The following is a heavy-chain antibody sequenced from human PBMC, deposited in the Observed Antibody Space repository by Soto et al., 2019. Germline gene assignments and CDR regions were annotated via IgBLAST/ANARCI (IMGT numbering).Heavy chain of an antibody. V-gene: IGHV3-30*18. CDR2: ISYDGSNK. J-gene: IGHJ6*02. Sequence: QVQLVESGGGVVQPGRSLRLSCAASGFTFSSYGMHWVRQAPGKGLEWVAVISYDGSNKYYADSVKGRFTISRDNSKNTLYLQMHSLKAEDTAVYYCAKDLAVGVVIASPRYYYGMDVWGQGTTVTVSS. CDR1: GFTFSSYG. CDR3: AKDLAVGVVIASPRYYYGMDV. D-gene: IGHD3-3*01.